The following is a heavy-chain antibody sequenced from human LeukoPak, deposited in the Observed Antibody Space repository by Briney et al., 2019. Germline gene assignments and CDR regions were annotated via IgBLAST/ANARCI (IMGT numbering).Heavy chain of an antibody. CDR1: GFTFSSYG. J-gene: IGHJ6*02. D-gene: IGHD1-26*01. CDR2: IKQDGSEK. V-gene: IGHV3-7*01. Sequence: PGGSLRLSCAASGFTFSSYGMHWVRQAPGKGLEWVANIKQDGSEKYYVDSVKGRFTISRDNAKNSLYLQMNSLRAEDTAVYYCARVSESYWLYYYYGMDVWGQGTTVTVSS. CDR3: ARVSESYWLYYYYGMDV.